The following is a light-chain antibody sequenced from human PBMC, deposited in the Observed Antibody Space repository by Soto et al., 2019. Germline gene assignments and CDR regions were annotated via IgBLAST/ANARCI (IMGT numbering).Light chain of an antibody. V-gene: IGKV1-39*01. CDR2: FAS. CDR1: QSIRTY. Sequence: DIQMTQSPSSLSASVGDRVTIACRASQSIRTYLNWYQQKPGKAPKLLIDFASSLQSGVPSRFRCRGFWKEFNSHISGPPPAEFTTYYCQQTYTAPLTFGGGTKVEIE. CDR3: QQTYTAPLT. J-gene: IGKJ4*01.